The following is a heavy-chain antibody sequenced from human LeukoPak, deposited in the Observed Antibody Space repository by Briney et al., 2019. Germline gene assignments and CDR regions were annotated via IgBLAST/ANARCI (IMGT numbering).Heavy chain of an antibody. CDR2: ISSSSSYI. CDR3: AKEHYGDYDAFDI. V-gene: IGHV3-21*04. CDR1: GFTFSSYS. D-gene: IGHD4-17*01. Sequence: GSLRLSCAASGFTFSSYSMNWVRQAPGKGLEWVSSISSSSSYIYYADSVKGRFTISRDNAKNSLYLQMNSLRAEDTAVYYCAKEHYGDYDAFDIWGQGTMVTVSS. J-gene: IGHJ3*02.